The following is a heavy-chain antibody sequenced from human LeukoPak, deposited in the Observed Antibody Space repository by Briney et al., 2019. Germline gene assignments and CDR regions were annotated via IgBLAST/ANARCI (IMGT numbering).Heavy chain of an antibody. CDR3: ARGARGLIMATNYGMDV. CDR1: GGSISSSSYY. V-gene: IGHV4-39*01. D-gene: IGHD5-24*01. Sequence: SETLSLTCTVSGGSISSSSYYWGWIRQPPGKGLEWIGSIYYSGSTYYNPSLKSRVTISVDTSKNQFSLKLSSVTAADTAVYYCARGARGLIMATNYGMDVWGQGTTVTVS. J-gene: IGHJ6*02. CDR2: IYYSGST.